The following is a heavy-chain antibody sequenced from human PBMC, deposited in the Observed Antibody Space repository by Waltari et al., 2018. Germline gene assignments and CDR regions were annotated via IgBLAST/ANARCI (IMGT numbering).Heavy chain of an antibody. Sequence: QVQLQQWGAGLLKPSETLSLTCAVYGGSFSGYYGSWIRQPPGKGLEWIGEINHSGSTNYNPSLKSRVTISVDTSKNQFSLKLSSVTAADTAVYYCARRSATRYSSFFPGDYWGQGTLVTVSS. J-gene: IGHJ4*02. V-gene: IGHV4-34*01. D-gene: IGHD6-13*01. CDR1: GGSFSGYY. CDR3: ARRSATRYSSFFPGDY. CDR2: INHSGST.